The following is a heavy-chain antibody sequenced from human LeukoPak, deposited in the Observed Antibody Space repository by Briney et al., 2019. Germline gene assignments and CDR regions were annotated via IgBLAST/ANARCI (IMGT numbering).Heavy chain of an antibody. V-gene: IGHV1-69*06. CDR2: ILPIFGTT. CDR1: GGTFCNYA. Sequence: SVKVSCKASGGTFCNYAFSWVRQAPGHGLEWMGRILPIFGTTNYAQNFQGRVTITADKYTSTVYMELRSLRSEDTAVYYCARDGRGGRENWFDPWGQGTLVTVSS. D-gene: IGHD2-15*01. J-gene: IGHJ5*02. CDR3: ARDGRGGRENWFDP.